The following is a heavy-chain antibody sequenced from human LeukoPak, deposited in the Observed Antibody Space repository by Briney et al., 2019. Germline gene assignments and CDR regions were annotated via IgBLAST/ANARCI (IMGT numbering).Heavy chain of an antibody. V-gene: IGHV3-15*01. CDR2: IKSKTDGGTT. CDR3: TTRYYSISWYFGYYYGMDV. CDR1: GFTFSNAR. Sequence: GGSLRLSCAASGFTFSNARMSWVRQAPGKGLEWVGRIKSKTDGGTTDYAAPVKGRFTISRDDSKNTLYLQMNSLKTEDTAVYYCTTRYYSISWYFGYYYGMDVWGQGTTVTVSS. D-gene: IGHD6-13*01. J-gene: IGHJ6*02.